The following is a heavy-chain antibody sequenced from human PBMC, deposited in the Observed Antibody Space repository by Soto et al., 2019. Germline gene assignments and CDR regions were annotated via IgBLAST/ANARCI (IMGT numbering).Heavy chain of an antibody. CDR1: GYTFTSYG. V-gene: IGHV1-18*01. D-gene: IGHD3-10*01. CDR3: AIDSGRINYYGAGSYPDYYYYGMDV. CDR2: ISAYNGNT. Sequence: ASVKVSCKASGYTFTSYGISWVRQAPGQGLEWMGWISAYNGNTNYAQKLQGRVTMTTDTSTSTAYMELRSLRSDDTAVYYCAIDSGRINYYGAGSYPDYYYYGMDVWGQGTTVTVSS. J-gene: IGHJ6*02.